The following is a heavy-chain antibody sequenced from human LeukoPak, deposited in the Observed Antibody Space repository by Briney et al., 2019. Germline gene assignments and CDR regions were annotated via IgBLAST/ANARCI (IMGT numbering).Heavy chain of an antibody. D-gene: IGHD4-17*01. J-gene: IGHJ5*02. CDR1: GGSISSGGYS. CDR3: ARERYGDYGSCWFDP. V-gene: IGHV4-30-2*01. CDR2: IYHSGST. Sequence: SQTLSLTYAVSGGSISSGGYSWSWIRQPPGKGLEWIGYIYHSGSTYYNPSLKSRVTISVDRSKNQFSLKLSSVTAADTAVYYCARERYGDYGSCWFDPWGQGTLVTVSS.